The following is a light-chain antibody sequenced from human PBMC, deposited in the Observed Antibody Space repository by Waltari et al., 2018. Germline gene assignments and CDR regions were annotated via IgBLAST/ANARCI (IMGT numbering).Light chain of an antibody. J-gene: IGKJ4*01. CDR1: QSVLYSSNNKNY. CDR2: WAS. Sequence: DIVMTQSPDSLAVSLGESATINCKSSQSVLYSSNNKNYLAWFQQKPGQPPNLLIYWASTRESGVPDRFSGSGSGTDFTLTISSLQAEDVAVCYCQQYYSAPLTFGGGTKVEIK. CDR3: QQYYSAPLT. V-gene: IGKV4-1*01.